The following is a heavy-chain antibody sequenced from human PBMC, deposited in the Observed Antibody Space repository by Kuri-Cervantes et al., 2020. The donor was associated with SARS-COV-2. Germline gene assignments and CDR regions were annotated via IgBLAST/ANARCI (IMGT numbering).Heavy chain of an antibody. CDR3: ARDPGGLDAFDI. CDR1: GYTFTGYY. CDR2: INPNSGGT. D-gene: IGHD4-23*01. Sequence: ASVKVSCKASGYTFTGYYMHLVRQAPGQGLEWMGRINPNSGGTNYAQKFQGRVTMTRDTSISTAYMELSRLRSNDTAVYYCARDPGGLDAFDIWGQGTMVTVSS. V-gene: IGHV1-2*06. J-gene: IGHJ3*02.